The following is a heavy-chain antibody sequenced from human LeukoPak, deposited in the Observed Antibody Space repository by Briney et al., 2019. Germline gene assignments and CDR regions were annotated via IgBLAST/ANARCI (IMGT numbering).Heavy chain of an antibody. Sequence: TSETLSLTCTVSGGSISSSSYYWGWIRQPPGKGLEWIGSIYYSGSTYYNPSLKSRVTISVDTSKNQFSLKLSPVTAADTAVYYCARGLRSRSAWGQGTLVTVSS. V-gene: IGHV4-39*01. CDR2: IYYSGST. CDR1: GGSISSSSYY. J-gene: IGHJ5*02. CDR3: ARGLRSRSA.